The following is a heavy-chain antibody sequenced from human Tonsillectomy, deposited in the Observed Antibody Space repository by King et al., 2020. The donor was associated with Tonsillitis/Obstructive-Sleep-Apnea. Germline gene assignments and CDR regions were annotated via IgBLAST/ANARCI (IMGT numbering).Heavy chain of an antibody. CDR1: GFTFSNYA. D-gene: IGHD6-19*01. Sequence: VQPVESGGGVVQPGRSLRLSCAASGFTFSNYAMHWVRQAPGKGLEWVAVISYDGSYKYYADSVKGRFTISRDNSKNTLYLQMNSLRAEDTAVYYCARDRDPAFYSSGWYDEGVFDYWGQGTLVTVSS. J-gene: IGHJ4*02. CDR2: ISYDGSYK. V-gene: IGHV3-30*04. CDR3: ARDRDPAFYSSGWYDEGVFDY.